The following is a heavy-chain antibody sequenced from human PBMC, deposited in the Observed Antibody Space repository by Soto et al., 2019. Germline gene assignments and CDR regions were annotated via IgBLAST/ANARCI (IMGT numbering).Heavy chain of an antibody. CDR2: INHVGST. J-gene: IGHJ5*02. Sequence: SETLSLTCAVYGGSFSGHSWTWIRQSPGKGLEWIGEINHVGSTNYNPSLKSRVTISVDTSKNQFSLELGSVTAADTAVYYCACLGDFNWYDPWGQGTLVTVSS. CDR1: GGSFSGHS. CDR3: ACLGDFNWYDP. V-gene: IGHV4-34*01.